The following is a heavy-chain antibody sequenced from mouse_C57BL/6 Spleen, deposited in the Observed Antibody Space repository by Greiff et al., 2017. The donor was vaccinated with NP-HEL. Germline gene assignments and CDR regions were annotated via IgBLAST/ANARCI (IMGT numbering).Heavy chain of an antibody. CDR3: ARTTTVVVDAMDY. V-gene: IGHV5-17*01. D-gene: IGHD1-1*01. CDR1: GFTFSDYG. CDR2: ISSGSSTI. J-gene: IGHJ4*01. Sequence: EVMLVESGGGLVKPGGSLKLSCAASGFTFSDYGMHWVRQAPEKGLEWVAYISSGSSTIYYADTVKGRFTISRDNAKNTLFLQMTSLRSEDTAMYYCARTTTVVVDAMDYWGQGTSVTVSA.